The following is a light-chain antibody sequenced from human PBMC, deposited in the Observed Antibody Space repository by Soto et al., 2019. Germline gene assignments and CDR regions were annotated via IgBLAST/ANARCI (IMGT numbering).Light chain of an antibody. CDR2: GAS. Sequence: EIVLRQSPGTLSLSPGERATLSCRASQSVSSIYLAWYQQKPGQAPRLLIYGASSRATGIPDRFSGSGSGTDVTLTISRLEPEDFAVYYCQQYGSSPRTFGQGTKVEIK. J-gene: IGKJ1*01. CDR3: QQYGSSPRT. V-gene: IGKV3-20*01. CDR1: QSVSSIY.